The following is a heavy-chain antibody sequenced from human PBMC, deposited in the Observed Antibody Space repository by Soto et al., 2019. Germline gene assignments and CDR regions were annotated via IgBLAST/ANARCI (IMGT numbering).Heavy chain of an antibody. Sequence: PSETLSLTCTVSGGSISGSYWSWIRQTPGKVLEWVGYIHYSGSTNYNPSLKSRVTMSVDSAKNQFSLQLSSVTAADTAVYFCARDFAYFDSWGQGTLVTVS. CDR3: ARDFAYFDS. CDR1: GGSISGSY. CDR2: IHYSGST. V-gene: IGHV4-59*01. J-gene: IGHJ4*02. D-gene: IGHD3-3*01.